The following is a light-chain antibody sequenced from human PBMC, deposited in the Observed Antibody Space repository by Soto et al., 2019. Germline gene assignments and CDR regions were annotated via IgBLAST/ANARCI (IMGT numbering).Light chain of an antibody. J-gene: IGKJ1*01. CDR2: AAS. CDR1: QSISSY. CDR3: QQSYSTPWT. Sequence: DIQMTQSPSSLSASVGDRVTITCRASQSISSYLNWYQQKPGKAPKLLIYAASSLQSGVPTRFSGSASWTDFTLAISSLHPQDFATYYCQQSYSTPWTFGQGNKVEIK. V-gene: IGKV1-39*01.